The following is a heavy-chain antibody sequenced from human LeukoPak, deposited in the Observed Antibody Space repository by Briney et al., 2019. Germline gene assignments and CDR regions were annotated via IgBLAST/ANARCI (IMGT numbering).Heavy chain of an antibody. D-gene: IGHD4-11*01. V-gene: IGHV4-39*01. CDR3: ARFTPSSDYQFAFDY. CDR1: GGSISSGSYY. CDR2: IYYSGRP. J-gene: IGHJ4*02. Sequence: SETLSLTCTVSGGSISSGSYYWGWIRQPPGKGLEWIGSIYYSGRPYYNPSLKSRGTISVDTSKNQFSLKLTSVTAADTAVYYCARFTPSSDYQFAFDYWGQGTLVTVSS.